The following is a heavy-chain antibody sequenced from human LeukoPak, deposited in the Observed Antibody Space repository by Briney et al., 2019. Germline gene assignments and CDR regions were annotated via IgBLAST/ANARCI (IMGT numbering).Heavy chain of an antibody. D-gene: IGHD3-3*01. V-gene: IGHV4-34*01. CDR1: GGSFSGYY. CDR2: INHSGST. CDR3: ARGRFGGLTIFGVVTPSFDY. J-gene: IGHJ4*02. Sequence: SETLSLTCAVYGGSFSGYYWSWIRQPPGKGLEWIGEINHSGSTNYNPSLKSRVTISVDTSKNQFSLKLSSVTAADTAVYYCARGRFGGLTIFGVVTPSFDYWGQGTLVTVSS.